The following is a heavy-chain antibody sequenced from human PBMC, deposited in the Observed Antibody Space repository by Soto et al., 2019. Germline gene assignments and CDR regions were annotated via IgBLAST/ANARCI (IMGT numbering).Heavy chain of an antibody. CDR1: GGSITSGGYY. D-gene: IGHD3-10*01. Sequence: QVQLQESGPGLVKPSQTLSLTCSVSGGSITSGGYYWNWIRQHPGKGLEWIGYIYYGGITYYNPSLKSPTTLSVATSKNQFSLKLSSATAADTAMYYCARGIWVRGIIGFNWFHPWGQGTLVTVSS. J-gene: IGHJ5*02. CDR3: ARGIWVRGIIGFNWFHP. V-gene: IGHV4-31*01. CDR2: IYYGGIT.